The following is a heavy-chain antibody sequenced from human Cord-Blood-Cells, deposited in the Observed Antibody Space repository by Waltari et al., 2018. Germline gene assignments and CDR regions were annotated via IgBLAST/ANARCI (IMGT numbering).Heavy chain of an antibody. CDR3: ASVDYYDSSGYSNWFDP. CDR2: INHSGST. Sequence: QVQLQQWGAGLLKPSETLSLTCAVYGGSFSGYYWSWIRQPPGKGLEWIGEINHSGSTNYNPSLKSRVTISVDTSKNQFSLKLSSVTAADTAVYYCASVDYYDSSGYSNWFDPWGQGTLVTVSS. V-gene: IGHV4-34*01. CDR1: GGSFSGYY. D-gene: IGHD3-22*01. J-gene: IGHJ5*02.